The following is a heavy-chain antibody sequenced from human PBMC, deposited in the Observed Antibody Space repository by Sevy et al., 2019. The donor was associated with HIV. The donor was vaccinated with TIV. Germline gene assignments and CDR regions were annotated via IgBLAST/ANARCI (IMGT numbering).Heavy chain of an antibody. J-gene: IGHJ4*02. V-gene: IGHV3-30*02. CDR1: GFTFSNHG. Sequence: GGSLRLSCTASGFTFSNHGMHWVRQAPGKGLEWVAFTRYDGSNTYYADSVKGRLTISRDNSKNSLFLQMNSLRAEDTAVYYCARDKLLPVMVSMVRGALSYYFDYWGQGTLVTVSS. D-gene: IGHD3-10*01. CDR2: TRYDGSNT. CDR3: ARDKLLPVMVSMVRGALSYYFDY.